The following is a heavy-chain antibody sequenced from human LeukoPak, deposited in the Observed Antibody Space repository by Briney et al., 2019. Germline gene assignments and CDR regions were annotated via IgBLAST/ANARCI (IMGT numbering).Heavy chain of an antibody. CDR3: GRRQAGFTLTTSDY. CDR1: GFIFTSYS. D-gene: IGHD4-17*01. Sequence: GGSLRLSCAASGFIFTSYSMNWVRQAPGKGLEWVSYISSSSSTIYYADSVKGRFTISRDNAKNSLYLQMNSLRAEDTAVYYCGRRQAGFTLTTSDYWRQRILVTVSS. V-gene: IGHV3-48*01. J-gene: IGHJ4*02. CDR2: ISSSSSTI.